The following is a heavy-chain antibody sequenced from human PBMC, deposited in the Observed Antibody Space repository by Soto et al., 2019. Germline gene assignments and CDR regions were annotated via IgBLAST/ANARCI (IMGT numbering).Heavy chain of an antibody. V-gene: IGHV3-7*04. J-gene: IGHJ4*02. CDR1: GFTFSRYW. CDR3: ARDRRGYSGYDYLPYFDY. CDR2: IKQDGSEK. Sequence: EVQLVESGGGLVQPGGSLRLSCAASGFTFSRYWMSWVRQAPGKGLEWVANIKQDGSEKYYVDSVKGRFTISRDNAKNSLYLQMNSLRAEDTAVYYCARDRRGYSGYDYLPYFDYWGQGTLVTVSS. D-gene: IGHD5-12*01.